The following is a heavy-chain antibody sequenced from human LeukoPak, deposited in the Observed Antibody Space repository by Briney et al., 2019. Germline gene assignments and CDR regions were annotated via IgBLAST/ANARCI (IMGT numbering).Heavy chain of an antibody. CDR3: AKGGRFLEWPHYYYYMDV. D-gene: IGHD3-3*01. V-gene: IGHV3-23*01. CDR1: GFTFSSYA. J-gene: IGHJ6*03. CDR2: ISGSGGST. Sequence: GGSLRLSCAASGFTFSSYAMSWVRQAPGKGLEWVSAISGSGGSTYYADSVKGRFTISRDNSKNTLYLQMNSLRAEDTAVYYCAKGGRFLEWPHYYYYMDVWGKGTTVTVSS.